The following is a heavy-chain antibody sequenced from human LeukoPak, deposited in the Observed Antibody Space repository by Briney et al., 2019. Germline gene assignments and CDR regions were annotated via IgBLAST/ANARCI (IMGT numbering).Heavy chain of an antibody. J-gene: IGHJ5*02. Sequence: SVKVSCKASGGTFSSYAISWVRQAPGQGLEWMGGIIPIFGTANYAQKFQGRVTITADESTSTAYMELCSLRSEDTAVYYCARDHTMVVAANNWFDPWGQGTLVTVSS. CDR1: GGTFSSYA. D-gene: IGHD2-15*01. CDR3: ARDHTMVVAANNWFDP. V-gene: IGHV1-69*13. CDR2: IIPIFGTA.